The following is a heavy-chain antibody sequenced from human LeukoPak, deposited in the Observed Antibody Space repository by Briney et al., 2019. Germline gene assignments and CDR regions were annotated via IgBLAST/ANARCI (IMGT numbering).Heavy chain of an antibody. V-gene: IGHV4-59*01. CDR2: IYYSGST. J-gene: IGHJ6*03. Sequence: SETLSLTCTVSGGSISSYYWSRIRPPPGKGLEWIGYIYYSGSTNYNPALKSRVTISVDTSKNQFSLKLSSVTAADTAVYYCARGRGYDYYMDVWGKGTTVTISS. D-gene: IGHD3-10*01. CDR3: ARGRGYDYYMDV. CDR1: GGSISSYY.